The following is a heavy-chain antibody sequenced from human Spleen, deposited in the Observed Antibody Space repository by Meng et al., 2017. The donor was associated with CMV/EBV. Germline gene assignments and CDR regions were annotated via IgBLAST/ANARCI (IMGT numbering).Heavy chain of an antibody. CDR3: ASGWGFDP. Sequence: LRLSCAASGFRFSDYWMHWVCQSPGKGLVWVSRINSDGSSTNYADSVKGRFTISRDNTKNTLYLQMNSLRAEDTAVYYCASGWGFDPWGQGTLVTVSS. V-gene: IGHV3-74*01. CDR2: INSDGSST. J-gene: IGHJ5*02. D-gene: IGHD1-26*01. CDR1: GFRFSDYW.